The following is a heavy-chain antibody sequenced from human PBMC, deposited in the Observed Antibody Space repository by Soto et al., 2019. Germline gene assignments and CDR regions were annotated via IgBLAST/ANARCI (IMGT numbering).Heavy chain of an antibody. CDR2: ISGTGLST. CDR1: GFTFETTA. CDR3: ASAGSFNEYMGETHF. V-gene: IGHV3-23*01. J-gene: IGHJ4*02. D-gene: IGHD3-16*01. Sequence: GGSLRLSCAASGFTFETTALSWVRQAPGKGLEWVASISGTGLSTYYADSMKSRFIISRDNSRNTLYLQMNSLRAEDTAIYYCASAGSFNEYMGETHFWCQGT.